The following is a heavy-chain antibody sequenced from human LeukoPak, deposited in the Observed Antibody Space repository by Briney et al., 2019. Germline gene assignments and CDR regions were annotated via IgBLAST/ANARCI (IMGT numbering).Heavy chain of an antibody. CDR1: GFTFSDYY. CDR3: ARSPHWTLYSSSALDY. Sequence: GGSLRLSCAASGFTFSDYYMGWIRQAPGKGLEWVSYISSSGSTIYYADSVKGRFTISRDNAKNSLYLQLNSLRAEDTSVYYCARSPHWTLYSSSALDYWGQGTLVTVSS. D-gene: IGHD6-13*01. CDR2: ISSSGSTI. V-gene: IGHV3-11*04. J-gene: IGHJ4*02.